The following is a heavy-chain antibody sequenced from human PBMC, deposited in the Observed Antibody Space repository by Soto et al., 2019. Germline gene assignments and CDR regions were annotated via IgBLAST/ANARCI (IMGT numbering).Heavy chain of an antibody. D-gene: IGHD6-6*01. CDR2: IYYSGST. CDR3: ARVGVAARGASWFDH. J-gene: IGHJ5*02. CDR1: GCTISSGGIY. V-gene: IGHV4-31*03. Sequence: PTETLSLTCTVSGCTISSGGIYWSWLRQHPGQGLEWIGYIYYSGSTYYNPSLNRRVTISVDTTKNQFSLKLSFVTAEATAVYYCARVGVAARGASWFDHWCQRTLV.